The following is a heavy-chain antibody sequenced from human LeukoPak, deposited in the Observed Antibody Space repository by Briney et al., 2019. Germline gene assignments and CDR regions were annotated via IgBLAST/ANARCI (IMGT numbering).Heavy chain of an antibody. CDR2: RNPNSGNT. V-gene: IGHV1-8*03. CDR1: GYTFTSYD. J-gene: IGHJ6*03. Sequence: GASVKVSCKASGYTFTSYDINWVRQATGQGLEWMGWRNPNSGNTGYAQKFQGRVTITRNTSISTAYMELSSLRSEDTAVYYCARGRYYYYMDVWGKGTTVTVSS. CDR3: ARGRYYYYMDV.